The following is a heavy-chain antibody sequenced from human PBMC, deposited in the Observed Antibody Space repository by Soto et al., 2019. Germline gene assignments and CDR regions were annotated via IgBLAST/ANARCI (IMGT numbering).Heavy chain of an antibody. CDR1: GGSISSGGYS. V-gene: IGHV4-30-2*01. CDR3: SRDLGPYNWFAP. J-gene: IGHJ5*02. Sequence: PSETLSLTCAVSGGSISSGGYSWSWIRQPPGKGLEWIGYIYHSGSTYYNPSLKSRVTISVDRSKNQFSLKLSSVTAADTAVYYGSRDLGPYNWFAPWGQGTLVTVPS. CDR2: IYHSGST.